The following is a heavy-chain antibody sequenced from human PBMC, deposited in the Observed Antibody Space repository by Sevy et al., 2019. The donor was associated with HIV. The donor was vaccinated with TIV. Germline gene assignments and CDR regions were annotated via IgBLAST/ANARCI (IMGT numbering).Heavy chain of an antibody. Sequence: GGYLRLSCAASEFTFSTYAMNWVRQAPGKGLEWVSDISGRGGSTDYADSVKGRFTISRDNSKNMTYLQMNSLRAEDTAIYYCAKVDCSGGTCDSGAFDIWGQGTMVTVSS. CDR3: AKVDCSGGTCDSGAFDI. J-gene: IGHJ3*02. CDR1: EFTFSTYA. D-gene: IGHD2-15*01. CDR2: ISGRGGST. V-gene: IGHV3-23*01.